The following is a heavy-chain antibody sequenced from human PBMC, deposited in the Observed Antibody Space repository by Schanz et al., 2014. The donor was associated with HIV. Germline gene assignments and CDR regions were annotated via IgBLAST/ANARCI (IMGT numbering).Heavy chain of an antibody. Sequence: VQLQQWGAGLLKPSETLSLTCAVYGGSLSGYYWTWIRQPPGKGLEWIGEIYHSGSTNYNPSLKSRFTISGDTSKNRFSLNLTSVPAADTAVYYCARRTIFGPRRYYFDYWGQGTLITVSS. CDR3: ARRTIFGPRRYYFDY. CDR2: IYHSGST. D-gene: IGHD3-3*01. V-gene: IGHV4-34*01. J-gene: IGHJ4*02. CDR1: GGSLSGYY.